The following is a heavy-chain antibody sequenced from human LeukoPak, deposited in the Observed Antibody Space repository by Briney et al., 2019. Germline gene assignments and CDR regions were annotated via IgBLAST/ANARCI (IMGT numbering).Heavy chain of an antibody. V-gene: IGHV4-34*01. Sequence: SETLSLTCAVYGGSFSGYYWSWIRQPPGKGLEWIGEFNHSGSTNYNPSLKSRVTISVDTSKNQFSLKLSSVTAADTAVYYCARSLDGDGDMKRAFDHTFDYWGQGTLVTVSS. CDR3: ARSLDGDGDMKRAFDHTFDY. D-gene: IGHD2-15*01. J-gene: IGHJ4*02. CDR2: FNHSGST. CDR1: GGSFSGYY.